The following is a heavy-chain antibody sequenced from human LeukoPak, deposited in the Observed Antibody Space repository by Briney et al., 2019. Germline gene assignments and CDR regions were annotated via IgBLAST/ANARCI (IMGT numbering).Heavy chain of an antibody. CDR1: GLTFSNYA. Sequence: GGSLRLSCAASGLTFSNYAMNWVRQAPGKGLEWVSAISGNGGSTYYADSVKGRFTISRDNSKNTVYLEMSSLRAEDTAVYYCAKRSRRLTIVRGVPREDVWGQGTTVTVSS. CDR3: AKRSRRLTIVRGVPREDV. V-gene: IGHV3-23*01. D-gene: IGHD3-10*01. J-gene: IGHJ6*02. CDR2: ISGNGGST.